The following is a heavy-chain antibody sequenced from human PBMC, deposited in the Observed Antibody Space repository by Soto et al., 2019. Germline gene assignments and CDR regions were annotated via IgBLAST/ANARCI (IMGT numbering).Heavy chain of an antibody. CDR3: AKDSHWASISPTHDY. Sequence: SLRLSCAASGFAFSTSAMSWVRQAPGKGLEWVSTFRESGGTTHYANSVKGRFTISRDTSQNMLYLHMNGLRAEDTAIYYCAKDSHWASISPTHDYGGHGTLVTVSS. CDR2: FRESGGTT. J-gene: IGHJ4*01. D-gene: IGHD6-6*01. V-gene: IGHV3-23*01. CDR1: GFAFSTSA.